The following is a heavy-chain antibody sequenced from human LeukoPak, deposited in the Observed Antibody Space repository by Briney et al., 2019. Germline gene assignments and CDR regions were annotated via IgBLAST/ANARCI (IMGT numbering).Heavy chain of an antibody. CDR1: GYTFTSYD. CDR3: ARGGLGDYTFDY. V-gene: IGHV1-18*01. D-gene: IGHD4-17*01. CDR2: ISAYNGNT. Sequence: ASVKVSCKASGYTFTSYDISWVRQAPGQGLEWMGWISAYNGNTNYAQKLQGRVTMTTDTSTSTAYMELRTLRSGDTALYYCARGGLGDYTFDYWGQGTLVTVSS. J-gene: IGHJ4*02.